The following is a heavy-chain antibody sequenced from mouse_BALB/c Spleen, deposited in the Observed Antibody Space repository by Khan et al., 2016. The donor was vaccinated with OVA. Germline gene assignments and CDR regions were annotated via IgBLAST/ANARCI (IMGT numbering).Heavy chain of an antibody. Sequence: VQLKESGTVLTMPGASVKMSCKASGYSFTSYLINWVKQRPGQGLEWIGDIYPGNSDTTYNQKFKDKAKLTAGTSANTAYMERSSLTNEDSAVYYCARGGYSSFAYWGQGTLVTVSA. J-gene: IGHJ3*01. CDR2: IYPGNSDT. CDR3: ARGGYSSFAY. V-gene: IGHV1-5*01. D-gene: IGHD1-3*01. CDR1: GYSFTSYL.